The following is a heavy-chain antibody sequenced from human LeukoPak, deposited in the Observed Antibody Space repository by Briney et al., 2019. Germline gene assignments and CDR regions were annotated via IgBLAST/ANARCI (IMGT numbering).Heavy chain of an antibody. CDR2: INFNSGGK. CDR3: ARQIVSGSMGCDF. J-gene: IGHJ4*02. V-gene: IGHV1-2*02. Sequence: ASVKVSCKTSGYPFTGYYIHWVRQAPGQGLEWMGWINFNSGGKIFAEKFQDRVTMARDTSISTAYMELSRLRSDDTAVYYCARQIVSGSMGCDFWGQGTLVTVSS. CDR1: GYPFTGYY. D-gene: IGHD2-21*01.